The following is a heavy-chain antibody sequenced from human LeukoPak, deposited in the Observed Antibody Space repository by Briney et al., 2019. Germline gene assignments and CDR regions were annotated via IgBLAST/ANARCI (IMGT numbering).Heavy chain of an antibody. CDR3: ARDRPSYGSGSYYVGWFDP. Sequence: PGGSLRLSCAASGFTFSSYEMNWVRQAPGKGLEWVSYISSSGSTIYYADSVKGRFTISRDNAKNSLYLQMNSLRAEDTAVYYCARDRPSYGSGSYYVGWFDPWGQGTLVTVSS. V-gene: IGHV3-48*03. D-gene: IGHD3-10*01. CDR2: ISSSGSTI. J-gene: IGHJ5*02. CDR1: GFTFSSYE.